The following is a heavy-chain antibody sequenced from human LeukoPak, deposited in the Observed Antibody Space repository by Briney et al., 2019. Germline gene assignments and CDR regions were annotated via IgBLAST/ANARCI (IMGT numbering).Heavy chain of an antibody. CDR3: ARAAAPNYFDY. V-gene: IGHV1-18*01. J-gene: IGHJ4*02. CDR2: ISAYNGNT. CDR1: GYTFTSYG. Sequence: ASVKVSCNASGYTFTSYGISWGRQAPGQRLEWMGWISAYNGNTNYAQKLQGRVTMTTDTSTSTAYMELRSLRSDDTAVYYCARAAAPNYFDYWGQGTLVTVSS. D-gene: IGHD2-2*01.